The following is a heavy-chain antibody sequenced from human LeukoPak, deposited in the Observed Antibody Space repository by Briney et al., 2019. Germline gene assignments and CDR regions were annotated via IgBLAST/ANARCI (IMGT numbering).Heavy chain of an antibody. J-gene: IGHJ3*02. V-gene: IGHV1-69*06. CDR1: GGTFSSYA. CDR3: ARALVVVAASLNAFDI. D-gene: IGHD2-15*01. CDR2: IIPIFGTA. Sequence: SVKVSCKAFGGTFSSYAISWVRQAPGQGLEWMGGIIPIFGTANYAQKFQGRVTITADKSTSAAYMELSSLRSENTAVYYCARALVVVAASLNAFDIWGQGTMVTVSS.